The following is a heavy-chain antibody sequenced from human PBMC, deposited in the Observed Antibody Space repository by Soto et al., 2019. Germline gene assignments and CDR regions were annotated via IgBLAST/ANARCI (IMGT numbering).Heavy chain of an antibody. Sequence: GGSLRLSCAASVFTFSTSVMSWVRQAPGKGLQWVSSISGSGDRTYYADSVKGRFTVSRVNSKNTLYLDMNTVTADDTALYYCTWSLVARDAFDEWGQGTMVTVSS. CDR3: TWSLVARDAFDE. CDR2: ISGSGDRT. CDR1: VFTFSTSV. V-gene: IGHV3-23*01. D-gene: IGHD5-12*01. J-gene: IGHJ3*01.